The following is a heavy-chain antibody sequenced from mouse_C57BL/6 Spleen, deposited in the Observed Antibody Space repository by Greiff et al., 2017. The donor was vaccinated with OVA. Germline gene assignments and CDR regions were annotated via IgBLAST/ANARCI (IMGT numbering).Heavy chain of an antibody. D-gene: IGHD1-1*01. CDR2: IYPGGGYT. J-gene: IGHJ1*03. CDR1: GYTFTNYW. V-gene: IGHV1-63*01. Sequence: QVQLKESGAELVRPGTSVKMSCKASGYTFTNYWIGWAKQRPGHGLEWIGDIYPGGGYTNYNEKFKGKATLTADKSSSTAYMQFSSLTSEDSAIYYCARDGSSSWYFDVWGTGTTVTVSS. CDR3: ARDGSSSWYFDV.